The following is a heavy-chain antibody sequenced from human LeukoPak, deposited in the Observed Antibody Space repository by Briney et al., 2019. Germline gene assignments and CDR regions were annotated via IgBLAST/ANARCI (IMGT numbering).Heavy chain of an antibody. CDR1: GFTFSSYW. V-gene: IGHV3-7*01. Sequence: TGGSLRLSCAASGFTFSSYWMSWVRQAPGKGLEWVANIKKDGSEKYYVDSVEGRFTISRDNAKTSLYLQMNSLRADDTAVYYCARDLSGVTGYTYGRGIDYWGQGTLVTVSS. CDR2: IKKDGSEK. D-gene: IGHD5-18*01. J-gene: IGHJ4*02. CDR3: ARDLSGVTGYTYGRGIDY.